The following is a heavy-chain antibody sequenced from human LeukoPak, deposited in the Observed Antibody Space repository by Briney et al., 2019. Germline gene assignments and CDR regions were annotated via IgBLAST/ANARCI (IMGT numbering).Heavy chain of an antibody. CDR3: ARDRGSGSYYADAFDI. CDR1: GGSISSYY. Sequence: SETLSLTCTVSGGSISSYYWSWIRQPAGKGLEWIGRIYTSGSTNYNPSLKSRVTMSVDTSKNQFSLKLSSVTAADTAVYYCARDRGSGSYYADAFDIWGQGTMVTVSS. CDR2: IYTSGST. V-gene: IGHV4-4*07. D-gene: IGHD1-26*01. J-gene: IGHJ3*02.